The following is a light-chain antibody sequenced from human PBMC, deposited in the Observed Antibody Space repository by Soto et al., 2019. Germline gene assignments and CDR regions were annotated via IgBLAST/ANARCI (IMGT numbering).Light chain of an antibody. CDR1: QSISSY. J-gene: IGKJ1*01. V-gene: IGKV1-13*02. CDR2: DAS. Sequence: IQMTQSPSSLSASVGDRVTINCRASQSISSYLNWYQQKPGKAPKLLIYDASSLESGVPSRFSGSGSGTEFTVTISSLQPEDFATYYCQQFNSYPWTFGQGTKVDIK. CDR3: QQFNSYPWT.